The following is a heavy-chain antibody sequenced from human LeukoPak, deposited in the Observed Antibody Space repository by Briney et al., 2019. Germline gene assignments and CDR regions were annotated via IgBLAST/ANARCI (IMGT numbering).Heavy chain of an antibody. CDR3: ARHEAARPDY. CDR2: IYYSGST. D-gene: IGHD6-6*01. J-gene: IGHJ4*02. CDR1: GGSISSSGYY. Sequence: SETLSLTCTVSGGSISSSGYYWGWIRQPPGKGLEWIASIYYSGSTYYNPSLKSRVTISVDTSKNQLSLKLSSLTAADTAVYYCARHEAARPDYWGQGTLVTVSS. V-gene: IGHV4-39*01.